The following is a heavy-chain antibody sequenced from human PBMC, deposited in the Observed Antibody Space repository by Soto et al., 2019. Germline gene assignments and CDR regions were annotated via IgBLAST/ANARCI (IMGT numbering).Heavy chain of an antibody. J-gene: IGHJ4*02. D-gene: IGHD3-22*01. Sequence: GGSLRLSCAASGFTFSSYAMSWVRQAPGKGLEWVSAISGSGGSTYYADSAKGRFTISRDNSKNTLYLQMNSLRAEDTAVYYCAKEEGLGYYDSSGYYCPYWGQGTLVTVSS. CDR3: AKEEGLGYYDSSGYYCPY. V-gene: IGHV3-23*01. CDR1: GFTFSSYA. CDR2: ISGSGGST.